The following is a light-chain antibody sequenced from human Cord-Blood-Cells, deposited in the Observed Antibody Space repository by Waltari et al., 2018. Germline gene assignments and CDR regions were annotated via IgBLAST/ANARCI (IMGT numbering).Light chain of an antibody. CDR1: ALPKKY. V-gene: IGLV3-10*01. CDR3: YSTDSSGNHYV. CDR2: EDS. J-gene: IGLJ1*01. Sequence: SYELTQPPSVSVSPGQTARITCSGDALPKKYAYWYQQKSGQAPVLVIYEDSKRPSAIPERFSGSSSGTMATLTISGAQVEDEADYYCYSTDSSGNHYVFGTATKVTVL.